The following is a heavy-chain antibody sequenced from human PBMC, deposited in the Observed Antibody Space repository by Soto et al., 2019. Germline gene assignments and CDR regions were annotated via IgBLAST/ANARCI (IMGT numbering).Heavy chain of an antibody. D-gene: IGHD6-19*01. CDR1: GFTFSNAW. CDR3: TTGGRSVDPQWLGGYYYNYGMDV. J-gene: IGHJ6*02. CDR2: IKSKTDGGTT. V-gene: IGHV3-15*07. Sequence: GGSLRLSCAASGFTFSNAWMNWVRQAQGKGLEWVGRIKSKTDGGTTDYAAPVKGRFTISRDDSKNTLYLQMNSLKTEDTAVYYCTTGGRSVDPQWLGGYYYNYGMDVWGQGTTVTVSS.